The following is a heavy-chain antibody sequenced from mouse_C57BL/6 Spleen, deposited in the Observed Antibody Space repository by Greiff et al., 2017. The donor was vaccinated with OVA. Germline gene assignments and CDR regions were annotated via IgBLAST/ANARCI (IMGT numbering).Heavy chain of an antibody. CDR3: ARRNWDDAMDY. J-gene: IGHJ4*01. D-gene: IGHD4-1*01. Sequence: QVHVKQPGAELVKPGASVKLSCKASGYTFTSYWMQWVKQRPGQGLEWIGEIDPSDSYTNYNQKFKGKATLTVDTSSSTAYMQLSSLTSEDSAVYYCARRNWDDAMDYWGQGTSVTVSS. CDR2: IDPSDSYT. V-gene: IGHV1-50*01. CDR1: GYTFTSYW.